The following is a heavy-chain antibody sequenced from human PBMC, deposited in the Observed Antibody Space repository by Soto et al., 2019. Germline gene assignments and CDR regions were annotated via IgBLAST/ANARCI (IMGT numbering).Heavy chain of an antibody. D-gene: IGHD1-1*01. J-gene: IGHJ4*02. CDR2: IIPLFGLP. Sequence: QVQLVQSGAEVTKPGSSVKVSCKASGGTFSTYTISWVRQAPGQGLEWLGRIIPLFGLPNHAQKFQDRVTITADKSTDTAYLEMNSLRPEDTAVYYCAFDVQTGVVYFDNWGQGTLVTVSS. V-gene: IGHV1-69*02. CDR1: GGTFSTYT. CDR3: AFDVQTGVVYFDN.